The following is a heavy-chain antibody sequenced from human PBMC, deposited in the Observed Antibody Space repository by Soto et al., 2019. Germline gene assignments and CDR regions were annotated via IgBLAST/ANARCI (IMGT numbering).Heavy chain of an antibody. CDR2: INSDGSST. V-gene: IGHV3-74*01. D-gene: IGHD6-13*01. Sequence: GGSLRLSCAASGFTFSSYWMHWVRQAPGKGLVWVSRINSDGSSTSYADSVKGRFTISRDNAKNTPYLQMNSLSAEDTAVYYCARVADSSWYPAELNWFDPWGQGTLVTVSS. CDR1: GFTFSSYW. CDR3: ARVADSSWYPAELNWFDP. J-gene: IGHJ5*02.